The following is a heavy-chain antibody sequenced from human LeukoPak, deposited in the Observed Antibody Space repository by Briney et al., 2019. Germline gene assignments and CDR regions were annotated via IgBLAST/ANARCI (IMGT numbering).Heavy chain of an antibody. CDR2: ISGDGGST. CDR3: AKVPRSYDFWRTANLYYMDV. J-gene: IGHJ6*03. D-gene: IGHD3-3*01. V-gene: IGHV3-43*02. CDR1: GFTFDDYA. Sequence: GGSLRLSCAASGFTFDDYAMHWVRQAPGKGLEWVSLISGDGGSTYYADSVKGRFTISRDNSKNSLYLQMNGLRTEDTALYYCAKVPRSYDFWRTANLYYMDVWGKGTTVTVSS.